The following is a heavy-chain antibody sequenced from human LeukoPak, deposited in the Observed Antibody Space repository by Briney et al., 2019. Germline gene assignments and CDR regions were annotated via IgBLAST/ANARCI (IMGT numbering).Heavy chain of an antibody. V-gene: IGHV3-30*18. D-gene: IGHD6-19*01. CDR3: AKDLYSSGLGIFGY. Sequence: GGSLRLSCAASGFTFSSYGMHWVRQAPGKGLEWVAVISYDGSNKYYADSVKGLFTISRDNSKNTLYLQMNSLRAEDTAVYYCAKDLYSSGLGIFGYWGQGTLVTVSS. CDR2: ISYDGSNK. CDR1: GFTFSSYG. J-gene: IGHJ4*02.